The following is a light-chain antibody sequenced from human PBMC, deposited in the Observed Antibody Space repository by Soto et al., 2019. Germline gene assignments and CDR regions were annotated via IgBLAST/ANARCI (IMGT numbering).Light chain of an antibody. V-gene: IGKV3-11*01. CDR2: DAS. Sequence: EIVLTQSPATLSLSPGEIATLSCRASQSVSRYLAWYQQKPGQAPRLLIYDASNRATGIPARFSGSGSGTEFTLTITSLQSEDFAVYYCQQFHNWPRTFGQGTKVDIK. J-gene: IGKJ1*01. CDR1: QSVSRY. CDR3: QQFHNWPRT.